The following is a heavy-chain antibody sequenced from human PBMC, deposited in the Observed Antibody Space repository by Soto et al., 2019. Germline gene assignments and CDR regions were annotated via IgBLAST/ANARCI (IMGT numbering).Heavy chain of an antibody. D-gene: IGHD3-22*01. J-gene: IGHJ4*02. CDR2: IYHNGNT. Sequence: QLHLQESGSGLVRPSQTLTLTCAVSGASISSGDYSWTWIRQPPGRGLEWIGYIYHNGNTYYNPSLKSPVTISVVRSKNQFFLDLNYVTAADTAVYYCARFGHSGGYFPSYFDSWGQGTLVSVSS. CDR3: ARFGHSGGYFPSYFDS. V-gene: IGHV4-30-2*01. CDR1: GASISSGDYS.